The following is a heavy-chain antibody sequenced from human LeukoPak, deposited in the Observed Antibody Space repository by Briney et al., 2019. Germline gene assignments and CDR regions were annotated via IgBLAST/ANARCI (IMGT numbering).Heavy chain of an antibody. V-gene: IGHV4-61*10. D-gene: IGHD5-18*01. CDR2: IYYRVST. CDR3: ARVSKVYSYGTLFDY. J-gene: IGHJ4*02. Sequence: SQTLSLTCTVSGASISSGTYRWSLIRQPAGKGLEWIGYIYYRVSTDYNPSLKSRVTISIDTSKNQFSLKLSSVTAADTALYYCARVSKVYSYGTLFDYWGQGTLVTVSS. CDR1: GASISSGTYR.